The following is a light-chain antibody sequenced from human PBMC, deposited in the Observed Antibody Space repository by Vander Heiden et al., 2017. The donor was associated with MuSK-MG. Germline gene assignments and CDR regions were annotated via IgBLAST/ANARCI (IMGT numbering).Light chain of an antibody. V-gene: IGLV2-14*01. Sequence: QSALTQPAPVSGSPGQSITISCTGTSSDVGGYNYVSWYQQHPGKAPKLMIYDVSIRHSGVSDRFSGSKSGNTASPTTSGLQAEEEADYYCSSDTSSSNLYVFGTGTKLNGL. CDR1: SSDVGGYNY. CDR3: SSDTSSSNLYV. CDR2: DVS. J-gene: IGLJ1*01.